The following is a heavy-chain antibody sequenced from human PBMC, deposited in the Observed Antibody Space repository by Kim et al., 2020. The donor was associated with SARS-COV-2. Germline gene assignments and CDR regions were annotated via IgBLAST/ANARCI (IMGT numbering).Heavy chain of an antibody. V-gene: IGHV3-23*01. D-gene: IGHD3-10*01. CDR3: AKTPYGSGSHYYFDY. CDR2: FSGSGVST. J-gene: IGHJ4*02. CDR1: GFTFSSYA. Sequence: GGSLRLSCAASGFTFSSYAMSWVRQAPGKGLEWVSTFSGSGVSTYYADSVKGRFTISRDNSKNTLYLQMNSLRAEDTAVYYCAKTPYGSGSHYYFDYWGQGTLVTVSS.